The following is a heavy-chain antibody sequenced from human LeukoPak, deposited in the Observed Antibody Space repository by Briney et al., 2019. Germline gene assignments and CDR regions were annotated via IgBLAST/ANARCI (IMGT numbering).Heavy chain of an antibody. CDR2: IKRNTDGGTT. D-gene: IGHD2-15*01. V-gene: IGHV3-15*01. CDR3: PTDTRRVVVPK. Sequence: PGGSLRLSCAASGFSFNDAWMSWVRQAPGKGLEWVGRIKRNTDGGTTDYAAPVKGRFTISRDDSKTSLYLQMNNLKTEDTAVYYCPTDTRRVVVPKWGQGTLVTVSS. J-gene: IGHJ4*02. CDR1: GFSFNDAW.